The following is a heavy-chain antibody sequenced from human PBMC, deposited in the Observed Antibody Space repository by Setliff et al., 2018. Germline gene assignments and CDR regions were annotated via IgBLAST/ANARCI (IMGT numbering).Heavy chain of an antibody. Sequence: LRLSCAASAFTFKNYWMSWVRQAPGKGLEWVANIKGDGSEKFYLDSVKGRFTISRDNAKNSLYLQMNSPRAEDTAVYYCARDRISRYYDSGAHAFDIWGQGTMVTVSS. CDR2: IKGDGSEK. CDR3: ARDRISRYYDSGAHAFDI. V-gene: IGHV3-7*03. D-gene: IGHD3-22*01. CDR1: AFTFKNYW. J-gene: IGHJ3*02.